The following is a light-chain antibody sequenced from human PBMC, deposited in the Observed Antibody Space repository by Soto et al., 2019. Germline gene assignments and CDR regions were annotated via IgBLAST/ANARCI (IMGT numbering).Light chain of an antibody. CDR1: SSNIGSKY. CDR3: VAWDAGVSGPA. V-gene: IGLV1-47*01. J-gene: IGLJ2*01. CDR2: RNN. Sequence: QSVLTQPPSASGTPGQRVTISCSGSSSNIGSKYVYWYQQLPGTAPKLLMYRNNQRPSGVPDRFSGSKSGTSASLAISGLRSEDEADYYCVAWDAGVSGPAFGGGTKLTVL.